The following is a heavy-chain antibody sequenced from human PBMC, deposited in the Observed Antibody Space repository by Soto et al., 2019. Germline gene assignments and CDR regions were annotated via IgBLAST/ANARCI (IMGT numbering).Heavy chain of an antibody. CDR2: ISSSGGST. CDR1: GFTFSSYG. D-gene: IGHD4-17*01. V-gene: IGHV3-23*01. Sequence: EVQLLESGGGLVQPGGSLRLSSAASGFTFSSYGMSWVRQAPGKGPEWVSGISSSGGSTYYADSVKGRFTISRDNSENTMFLKMNSLRAEDTAVYKCARGSYGDFLFNYWGQGTLVTVSS. J-gene: IGHJ4*02. CDR3: ARGSYGDFLFNY.